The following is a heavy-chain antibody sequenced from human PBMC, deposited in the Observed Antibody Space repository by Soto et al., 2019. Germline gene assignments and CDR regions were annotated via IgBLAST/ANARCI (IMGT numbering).Heavy chain of an antibody. Sequence: QVQLQESGPGLVRPSETLSLACTVSSDSISSYYWIWIRQAPGKGLEGIGYTDYSGKTNYNPSLQSRVNISGATSKNQFSLRLSSVTAADTAVYYCARAVGDPLYYLDYWGQGTLVTVSS. J-gene: IGHJ4*02. CDR2: TDYSGKT. CDR3: ARAVGDPLYYLDY. CDR1: SDSISSYY. V-gene: IGHV4-59*08. D-gene: IGHD6-19*01.